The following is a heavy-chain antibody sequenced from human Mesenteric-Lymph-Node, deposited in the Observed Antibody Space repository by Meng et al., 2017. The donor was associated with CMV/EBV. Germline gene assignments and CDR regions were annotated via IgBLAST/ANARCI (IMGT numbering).Heavy chain of an antibody. Sequence: SETLSLTCTVSGGSVSSVNYYWSWIRQPPGKGLEWIGDIYHSESTNYNPSLKSRVTISVDTSKNQFSLKLSSVTAADTAVYYCATYLMVQKNYQFDSWGQGTLVTVSS. CDR1: GGSVSSVNYY. V-gene: IGHV4-61*01. D-gene: IGHD1-1*01. J-gene: IGHJ5*01. CDR2: IYHSEST. CDR3: ATYLMVQKNYQFDS.